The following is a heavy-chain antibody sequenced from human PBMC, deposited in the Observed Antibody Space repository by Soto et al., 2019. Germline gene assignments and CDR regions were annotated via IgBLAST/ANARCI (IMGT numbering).Heavy chain of an antibody. J-gene: IGHJ4*02. CDR3: ARSRYYFDY. CDR1: GYTLKNYG. CDR2: IKVDNGDT. V-gene: IGHV1-18*01. Sequence: QVHLVQSGGEVKKPGASVKVSCKASGYTLKNYGIGWVRQAPGLGPEWVGWIKVDNGDTKYAEKLQGRVTLTTDTSTSTAYMELRNLISDDTAFYYCARSRYYFDYWGQGTLVTVSS.